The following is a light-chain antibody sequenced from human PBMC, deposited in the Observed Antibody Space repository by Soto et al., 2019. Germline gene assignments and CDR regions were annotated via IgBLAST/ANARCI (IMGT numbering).Light chain of an antibody. CDR2: KAS. Sequence: DIQMTQSPSTLSASVGDRVTITCRASQSISNWVAWYQQKPGKAPNLLIYKASSLQSGVPSRFSGSGSGTEFTLTISSLQPDDFATYYCQKYNSYSWKFGQGTKVEIK. V-gene: IGKV1-5*03. CDR3: QKYNSYSWK. CDR1: QSISNW. J-gene: IGKJ1*01.